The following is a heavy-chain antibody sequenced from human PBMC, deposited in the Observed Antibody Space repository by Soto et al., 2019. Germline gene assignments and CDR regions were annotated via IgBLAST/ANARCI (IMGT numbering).Heavy chain of an antibody. CDR1: GYSFTSYW. CDR3: ARQRKVRRYYYYDMDV. D-gene: IGHD3-10*01. CDR2: IYPGDSDT. Sequence: GESLKISCKGSGYSFTSYWIGWVRQMPGKGLEWMGIIYPGDSDTRYSPSFQGQVTISADKSISTAYLQWSSLKASDTAMYYCARQRKVRRYYYYDMDVWGKGTTVTVSS. V-gene: IGHV5-51*01. J-gene: IGHJ6*03.